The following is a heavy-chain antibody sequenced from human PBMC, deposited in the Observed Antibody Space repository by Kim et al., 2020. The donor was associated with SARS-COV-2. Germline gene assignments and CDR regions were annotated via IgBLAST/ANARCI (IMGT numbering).Heavy chain of an antibody. CDR3: ARDERRRWLQSPPDAFDI. D-gene: IGHD5-12*01. Sequence: KGRFTISRDNSKNTLYLQMNGLRAEDTAVYYCARDERRRWLQSPPDAFDIWGQGTMVTVSS. V-gene: IGHV3-30*07. J-gene: IGHJ3*02.